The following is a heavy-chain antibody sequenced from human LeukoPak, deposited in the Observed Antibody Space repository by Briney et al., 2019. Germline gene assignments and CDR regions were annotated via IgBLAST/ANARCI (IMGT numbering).Heavy chain of an antibody. J-gene: IGHJ4*02. Sequence: GGSLRLSCAASGLTFSSYGMHWVRQAPGKGLEWVAFIRYDGSNKYYADSVKGRFTISRDNSKNTLYLQMNSLRAEDTAVYYCVVYSSSWYGPQDYFDYWGQGTLVTVSS. V-gene: IGHV3-30*02. CDR3: VVYSSSWYGPQDYFDY. CDR2: IRYDGSNK. CDR1: GLTFSSYG. D-gene: IGHD6-13*01.